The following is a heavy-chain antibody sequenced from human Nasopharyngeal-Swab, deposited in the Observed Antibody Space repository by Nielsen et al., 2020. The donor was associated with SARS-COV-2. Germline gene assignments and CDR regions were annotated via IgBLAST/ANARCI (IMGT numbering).Heavy chain of an antibody. Sequence: SETLSLTCTVSGGSISSGGCYWSWIRQPPGKGLEWIGYIYYSGSTYYNPSLKSRVTISVDTSKNQFSLKLSSVTAADTAVYYCARTIAVAGGFYYYGMDVWGQGTTVTVSS. V-gene: IGHV4-31*03. CDR2: IYYSGST. CDR1: GGSISSGGCY. J-gene: IGHJ6*02. CDR3: ARTIAVAGGFYYYGMDV. D-gene: IGHD6-19*01.